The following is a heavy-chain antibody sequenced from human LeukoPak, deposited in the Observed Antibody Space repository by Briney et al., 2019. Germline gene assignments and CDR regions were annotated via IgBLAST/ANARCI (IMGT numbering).Heavy chain of an antibody. CDR3: ANLVVGLPFDL. J-gene: IGHJ4*02. CDR2: ISGSGANT. V-gene: IGHV3-23*01. D-gene: IGHD2-15*01. Sequence: GGSLRLSCAASGFSFSSYAMLWVRQAPGKGLEWISTISGSGANTYYADSVKGRFTISRDNSKNTLYLQMNSLRVEDTALYYCANLVVGLPFDLWGQGTLVTVSS. CDR1: GFSFSSYA.